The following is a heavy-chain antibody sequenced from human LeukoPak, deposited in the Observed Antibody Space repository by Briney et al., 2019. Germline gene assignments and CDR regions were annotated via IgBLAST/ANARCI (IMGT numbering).Heavy chain of an antibody. CDR3: ARIVAAGTSPNWFDP. CDR2: IYYSGST. Sequence: SETLSLTCTVSGGSISSSSYYWGWIRQPPGKGLEWIGSIYYSGSTYYNPSLKSRVTISVDTSKNQFSLKLSSVTAADTAVYYCARIVAAGTSPNWFDPWGQGTLVTVSS. V-gene: IGHV4-39*07. CDR1: GGSISSSSYY. D-gene: IGHD6-13*01. J-gene: IGHJ5*02.